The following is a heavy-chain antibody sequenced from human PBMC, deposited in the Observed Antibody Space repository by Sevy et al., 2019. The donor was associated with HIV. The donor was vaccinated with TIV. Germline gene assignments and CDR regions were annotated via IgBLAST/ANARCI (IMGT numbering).Heavy chain of an antibody. J-gene: IGHJ4*02. CDR1: GFTFSHHN. CDR2: ISKSGSTT. D-gene: IGHD7-27*01. Sequence: GGSLRLSCAASGFTFSHHNMNWVRQAPGKGLEWISYISKSGSTTYFADSVRGRFTISRDNAKNSLFLEMHSLTDEDTAVYYCARAENRELGTIPLDSWGRGIQVTVSS. V-gene: IGHV3-48*02. CDR3: ARAENRELGTIPLDS.